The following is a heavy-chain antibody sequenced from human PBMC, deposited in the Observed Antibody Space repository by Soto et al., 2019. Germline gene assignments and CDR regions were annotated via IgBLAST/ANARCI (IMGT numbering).Heavy chain of an antibody. CDR2: VNPSGGHT. V-gene: IGHV1-46*01. D-gene: IGHD2-21*02. CDR1: GDTFTDYY. CDR3: ARGGHVVVVTAALDY. Sequence: QVQLMQSGAEVKKPGASVKGSCKASGDTFTDYYIHWVRQAPGQGLEWMGTVNPSGGHTTYAQNFLGRVTMTRDTSTSTLYMELTSLTSDDTAVYYCARGGHVVVVTAALDYWGQGTLVTVSS. J-gene: IGHJ4*02.